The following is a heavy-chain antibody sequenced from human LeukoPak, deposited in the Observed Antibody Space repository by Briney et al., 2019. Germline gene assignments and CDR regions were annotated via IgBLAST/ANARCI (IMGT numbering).Heavy chain of an antibody. CDR2: IWFDGSDK. CDR3: ARGAYYFDY. V-gene: IGHV3-33*01. CDR1: GLIFNNYD. J-gene: IGHJ4*02. Sequence: GRSLRLSCAASGLIFNNYDMHWVRQAPGKGLEWVAIIWFDGSDKYYADSVKGRSTISRDNSKNTLYLQMNSLRAEDTAVYYCARGAYYFDYWGQGTLVTVSS.